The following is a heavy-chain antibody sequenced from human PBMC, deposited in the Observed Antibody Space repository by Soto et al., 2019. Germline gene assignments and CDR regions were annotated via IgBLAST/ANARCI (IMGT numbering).Heavy chain of an antibody. CDR3: ARDFASPGLRPLNYCMDV. J-gene: IGHJ6*02. Sequence: GGSLRLSCAASGFTFSSYWMHWVRQAPGKGLVWVSRINSDGSSTSYADSVKGRFTISRDNAKNTLYLQMNSLRAEDTAVYYCARDFASPGLRPLNYCMDVWGQGTTVTVSS. D-gene: IGHD2-15*01. CDR2: INSDGSST. CDR1: GFTFSSYW. V-gene: IGHV3-74*01.